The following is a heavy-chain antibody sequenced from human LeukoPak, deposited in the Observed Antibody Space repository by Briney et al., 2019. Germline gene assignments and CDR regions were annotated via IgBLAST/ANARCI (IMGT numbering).Heavy chain of an antibody. CDR3: ARGPIVGAAYYYYYGMDV. Sequence: PGGSLRLSCAASGFTFSSYGMHWVRQAPGKGLEWVAVIWYDGSNKYYADSVKGRFTISRDNSKSTLYRQMNSLRAEDTAVYYCARGPIVGAAYYYYYGMDVWGQGTTVTVSS. CDR2: IWYDGSNK. D-gene: IGHD1-26*01. CDR1: GFTFSSYG. J-gene: IGHJ6*02. V-gene: IGHV3-33*01.